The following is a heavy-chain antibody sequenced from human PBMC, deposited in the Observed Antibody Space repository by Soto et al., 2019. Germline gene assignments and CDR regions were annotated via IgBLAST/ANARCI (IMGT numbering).Heavy chain of an antibody. Sequence: PSETLSRTCSVSGASLSSGGYSWSWFRRPPGKALEWIAYVYYGGTASYNPSLKSRVTISVDSSKNQFSLTVKSVTAADTAAYLCARGNPQLRGVFEFWGRGTQVTVS. V-gene: IGHV4-30-2*01. CDR3: ARGNPQLRGVFEF. J-gene: IGHJ4*02. D-gene: IGHD3-10*01. CDR2: VYYGGTA. CDR1: GASLSSGGYS.